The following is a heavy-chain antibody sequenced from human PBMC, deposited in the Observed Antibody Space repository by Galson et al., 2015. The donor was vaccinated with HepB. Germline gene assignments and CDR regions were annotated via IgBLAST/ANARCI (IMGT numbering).Heavy chain of an antibody. J-gene: IGHJ1*01. CDR3: ARGDRLLWFGELSEYFQH. V-gene: IGHV7-4-1*02. Sequence: SVKVSCKASGYTFTSYAMNWVRQAPGQGLEWMGWINTNTGNPTYAQGFTGRFVFSLDTSVSTAYLQISSLKAEDTAVYYCARGDRLLWFGELSEYFQHWGQGTLVTVSS. D-gene: IGHD3-10*01. CDR1: GYTFTSYA. CDR2: INTNTGNP.